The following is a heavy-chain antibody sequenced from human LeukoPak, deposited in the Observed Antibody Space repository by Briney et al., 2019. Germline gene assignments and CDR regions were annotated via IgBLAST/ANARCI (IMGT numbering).Heavy chain of an antibody. CDR1: GGSISSYY. CDR3: ARGTVTTRYFDY. J-gene: IGHJ4*02. V-gene: IGHV4-59*01. CDR2: IYYSGST. D-gene: IGHD4-11*01. Sequence: SETLSLTCSVSGGSISSYYWTWIRQPPGKGLEWIGYIYYSGSTNYNPSLKSRVTISVDTSTNQFSLKLSSVTAADTAVYYCARGTVTTRYFDYWGQGTLVTVSS.